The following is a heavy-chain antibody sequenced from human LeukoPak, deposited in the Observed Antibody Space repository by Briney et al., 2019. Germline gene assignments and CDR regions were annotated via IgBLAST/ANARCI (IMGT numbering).Heavy chain of an antibody. CDR3: ARHIGGGIEDMDV. J-gene: IGHJ6*03. CDR1: GGSIGTYY. CDR2: IYVTGT. V-gene: IGHV4-59*08. Sequence: SETLSLTCTVSGGSIGTYYWGWIRQSPGKGLEWIGYIYVTGTRYNPYLQSRVTISVDTSRNQFFLKMSSVTAADTAVYYCARHIGGGIEDMDVWGKGTKVTVSS. D-gene: IGHD3-16*02.